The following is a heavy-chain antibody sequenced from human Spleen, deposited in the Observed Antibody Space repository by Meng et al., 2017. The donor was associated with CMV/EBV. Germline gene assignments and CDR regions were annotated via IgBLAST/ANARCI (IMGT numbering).Heavy chain of an antibody. D-gene: IGHD3-3*01. Sequence: GESLKISXXGSGYSFTSYWIGWVRQMPGKGLEXMGIIYPGDSDTRYSPSFQGQVTISADMSISTAYLQWSSLKASDTAMYYCARFGNYYDFWYDHWGQGTLVTVSS. CDR2: IYPGDSDT. CDR1: GYSFTSYW. V-gene: IGHV5-51*01. CDR3: ARFGNYYDFWYDH. J-gene: IGHJ4*02.